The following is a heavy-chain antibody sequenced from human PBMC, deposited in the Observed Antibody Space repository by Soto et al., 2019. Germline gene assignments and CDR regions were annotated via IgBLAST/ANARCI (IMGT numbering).Heavy chain of an antibody. Sequence: SVKVSCKASGGTFSSYAISWVRQAPGQGLEWMGGIIPIFGTANYAQKFQGRVTITADESTSTAYMELSSLRSEDTAVYYCARDQGQGSYAPGMSWGQGTLVTVSS. V-gene: IGHV1-69*13. D-gene: IGHD2-2*01. CDR3: ARDQGQGSYAPGMS. CDR2: IIPIFGTA. J-gene: IGHJ4*02. CDR1: GGTFSSYA.